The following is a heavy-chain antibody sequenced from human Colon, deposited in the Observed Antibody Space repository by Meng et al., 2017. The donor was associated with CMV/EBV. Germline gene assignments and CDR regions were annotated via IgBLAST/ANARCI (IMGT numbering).Heavy chain of an antibody. J-gene: IGHJ4*02. CDR2: INTSGRP. V-gene: IGHV4-39*02. Sequence: SETLSLTCSVSGGSVSSSSYYWGWIRQSPGKGLEWIGDINTSGRPNYNPSLKSRVTISIDTSRNQFYLNVNSVTAADTAVYYCVRDLTGEEDYWGQGNLVTVSS. D-gene: IGHD7-27*01. CDR1: GGSVSSSSYY. CDR3: VRDLTGEEDY.